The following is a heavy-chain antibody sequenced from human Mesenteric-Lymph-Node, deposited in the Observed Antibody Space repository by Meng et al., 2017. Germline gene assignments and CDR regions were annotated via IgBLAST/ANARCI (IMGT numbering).Heavy chain of an antibody. D-gene: IGHD3-3*01. CDR1: GYTFTSYA. CDR2: INTNTGNP. Sequence: ASVKVSCKTSGYTFTSYAMNWVRQAPGQGLEWMGWINTNTGNPTYAQGFTGRSVFSLDISVSTAYLQISSLKAEDTAVYYCAREFQHDFWSGYPQHYGMDVWGQGTTVTGSS. J-gene: IGHJ6*02. CDR3: AREFQHDFWSGYPQHYGMDV. V-gene: IGHV7-4-1*02.